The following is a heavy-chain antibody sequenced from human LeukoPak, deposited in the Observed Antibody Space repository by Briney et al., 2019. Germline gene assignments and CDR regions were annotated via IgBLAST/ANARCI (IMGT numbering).Heavy chain of an antibody. V-gene: IGHV3-23*01. J-gene: IGHJ4*02. CDR1: GFTFSSYE. Sequence: GGSLRLSCAASGFTFSSYEMNWVRQAPGKGLEWVSAITNGGSTYYADSVKGRFTISRDNPKNTLYLQMKSLRADDTAVYYCAKHIVIVPAAKDYWGQGTLVTVSS. CDR2: ITNGGST. D-gene: IGHD2-2*01. CDR3: AKHIVIVPAAKDY.